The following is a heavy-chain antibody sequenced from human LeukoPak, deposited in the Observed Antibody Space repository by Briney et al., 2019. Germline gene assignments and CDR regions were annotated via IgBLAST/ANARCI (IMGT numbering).Heavy chain of an antibody. CDR1: GFTFSSYA. D-gene: IGHD4-11*01. Sequence: GGSLRLSCAASGFTFSSYAMSWVRQAPGKGLDWVSGISGSGGSTYYADSVKGRFTISRDNSKNTLYLQMNSLRAEDTAVYYCVVTTVTTTGWFDPWGQGTLVTVSS. J-gene: IGHJ5*02. V-gene: IGHV3-23*01. CDR2: ISGSGGST. CDR3: VVTTVTTTGWFDP.